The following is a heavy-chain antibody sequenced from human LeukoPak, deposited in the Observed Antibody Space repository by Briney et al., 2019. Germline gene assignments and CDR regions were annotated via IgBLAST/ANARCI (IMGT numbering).Heavy chain of an antibody. CDR2: ISYDGSNK. CDR1: GFTFSSYA. D-gene: IGHD3-9*01. J-gene: IGHJ4*02. CDR3: ARGLQRPPYDILTGYFLDY. Sequence: GGSLRLSCAASGFTFSSYAMHWVRQAPGKGLEWVAVISYDGSNKYYADSVKGRFTISRDNSKNTLYLQMNSLRAEDTAVYYCARGLQRPPYDILTGYFLDYWGQGTLVTVSS. V-gene: IGHV3-30-3*01.